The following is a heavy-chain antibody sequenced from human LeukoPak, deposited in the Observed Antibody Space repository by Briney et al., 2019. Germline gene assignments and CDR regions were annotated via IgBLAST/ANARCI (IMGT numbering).Heavy chain of an antibody. CDR2: IYYSGST. V-gene: IGHV4-39*07. CDR1: GDSINNYY. Sequence: SETLSLTCTVSGDSINNYYWSWIRQPPGKGLEWIGSIYYSGSTYYNPSLKSRVTISVDTSKNQFSLKLSSVTAADTAVYYCARSNVVAATLYYYYYGMDVWGQGTTVTVSS. J-gene: IGHJ6*02. CDR3: ARSNVVAATLYYYYYGMDV. D-gene: IGHD2-15*01.